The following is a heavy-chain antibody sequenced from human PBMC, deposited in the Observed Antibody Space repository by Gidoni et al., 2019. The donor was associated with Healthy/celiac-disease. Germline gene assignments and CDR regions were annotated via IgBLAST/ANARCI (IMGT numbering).Heavy chain of an antibody. CDR3: ATDLRRPVAFDI. CDR1: GYTLTELS. Sequence: HVQPVQSGAEAKKPGASVKVSCKVSGYTLTELSMHWVRQAPGKGLEWMGGFDPEDGETIYAQKFQSRVTMTEDTSTDTAYMELSSLGSEDTAVYYCATDLRRPVAFDIWGQGTMVTVSS. V-gene: IGHV1-24*01. J-gene: IGHJ3*02. CDR2: FDPEDGET.